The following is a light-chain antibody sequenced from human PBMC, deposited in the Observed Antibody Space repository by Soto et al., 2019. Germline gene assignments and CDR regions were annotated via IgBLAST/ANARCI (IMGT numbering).Light chain of an antibody. CDR1: SSDVGVYNY. V-gene: IGLV2-11*01. CDR2: DVN. CDR3: CSYAGSYTIL. J-gene: IGLJ7*01. Sequence: QSALTQPRSVSGSPGQSVTISCTGTSSDVGVYNYVSWYQQHPGKAPKFIIYDVNKRPSGVPDRFSGSKSGTTASLTISGLQADDEADYYCCSYAGSYTILFGGGTQL.